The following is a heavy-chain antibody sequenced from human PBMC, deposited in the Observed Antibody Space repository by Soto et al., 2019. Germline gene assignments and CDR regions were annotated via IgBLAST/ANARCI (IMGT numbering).Heavy chain of an antibody. J-gene: IGHJ4*02. CDR2: TYYSGST. Sequence: QVQLQESGPGLVKPSETLSLTCTVSGGSISSYYWSWIRQPPGKGLEWIGYTYYSGSTNYNPSLKSRVTISVDTSKNQFSLKLSSVTAADTAVYYCASTPRWFGEFHFDYWGQGTLVTVSS. V-gene: IGHV4-59*01. D-gene: IGHD3-10*01. CDR1: GGSISSYY. CDR3: ASTPRWFGEFHFDY.